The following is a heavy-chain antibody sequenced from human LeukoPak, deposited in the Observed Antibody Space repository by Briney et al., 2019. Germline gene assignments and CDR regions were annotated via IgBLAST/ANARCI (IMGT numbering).Heavy chain of an antibody. J-gene: IGHJ4*02. D-gene: IGHD6-13*01. CDR3: ARTAAGFDY. CDR1: GGSISSSYY. CDR2: IYYSGST. V-gene: IGHV4-39*01. Sequence: SGTLSLTCTVSGGSISSSYYWGWIRQPPGKGLEWIGSIYYSGSTYYNPSLKSRVTISVDTSKNQFSLKLSSVTAADTAVYYCARTAAGFDYWGQGTLVTVSS.